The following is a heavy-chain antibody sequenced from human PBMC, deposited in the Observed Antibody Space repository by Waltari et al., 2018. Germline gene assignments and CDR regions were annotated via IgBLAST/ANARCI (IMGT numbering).Heavy chain of an antibody. CDR1: GFTFSSYG. J-gene: IGHJ2*01. D-gene: IGHD2-2*01. Sequence: QVQLVESGGGVVQPGGSLRLSCAASGFTFSSYGMHWFRQATGKGLDWVAFIRDDGNNKYYADSVKGRFTSSRDNSKNTRYLQMNSLRAEDTAVYYCAKVGYCSSTSCQPGYFDLWGRGTLVTVSS. V-gene: IGHV3-30*02. CDR3: AKVGYCSSTSCQPGYFDL. CDR2: IRDDGNNK.